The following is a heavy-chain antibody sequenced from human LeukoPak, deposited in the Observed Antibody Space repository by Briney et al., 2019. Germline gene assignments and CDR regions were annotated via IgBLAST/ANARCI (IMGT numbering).Heavy chain of an antibody. CDR2: ISSSSSTI. CDR3: ARAGGDYDFWSGYSTVYYFDY. V-gene: IGHV3-48*02. J-gene: IGHJ4*02. D-gene: IGHD3-3*01. Sequence: PGGSLRLSCVASGFTFSSYSMDWVRQAPGKGLEWVSYISSSSSTIYYADSVKGRFTISRDNAKNSLYLQMNSLRDEDTAVYYCARAGGDYDFWSGYSTVYYFDYWGQGTLVTVSS. CDR1: GFTFSSYS.